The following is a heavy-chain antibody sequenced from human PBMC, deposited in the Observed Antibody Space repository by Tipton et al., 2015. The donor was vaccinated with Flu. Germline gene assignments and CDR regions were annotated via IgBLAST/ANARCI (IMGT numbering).Heavy chain of an antibody. CDR1: GGSISSYY. CDR2: IYYSGST. CDR3: AREQVYGEMATTSSGAKGAFDY. D-gene: IGHD5-24*01. V-gene: IGHV4-59*01. Sequence: TLSLTCTVSGGSISSYYWSWIRQPPGKGLEWIGYIYYSGSTNYNPSLKSRVTISVDTSKNQFSLKLSSVTAADTAVYYCAREQVYGEMATTSSGAKGAFDYWGQGTLVTVSS. J-gene: IGHJ4*02.